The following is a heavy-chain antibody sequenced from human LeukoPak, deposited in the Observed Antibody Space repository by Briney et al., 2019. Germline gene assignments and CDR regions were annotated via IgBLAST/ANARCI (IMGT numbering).Heavy chain of an antibody. CDR2: ISAYNGNT. CDR3: ARDYDYVWGSYRYTSFDY. D-gene: IGHD3-16*02. CDR1: GYSFTGYY. V-gene: IGHV1-18*04. J-gene: IGHJ4*02. Sequence: ASVKVSCKASGYSFTGYYMHWVRQAPGQGLEWMGWISAYNGNTNYAQKLQGRVTMTTDTSTSTAYMELRSLRSDDTAVYYCARDYDYVWGSYRYTSFDYWGQGTLVTVSS.